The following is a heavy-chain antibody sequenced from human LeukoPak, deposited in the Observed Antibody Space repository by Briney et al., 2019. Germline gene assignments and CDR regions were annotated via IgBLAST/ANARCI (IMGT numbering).Heavy chain of an antibody. D-gene: IGHD4-17*01. V-gene: IGHV3-15*01. J-gene: IGHJ6*02. Sequence: GGSLRLSCAASGFTFSNAWMSWVRQAPGKGLEWVGRIKSKTDGGTTDYAAPVKGRFTISRDDSKNTLYLQMNSLKTEDTAVYYCTTNDYGVDYYYYGRDVWGQGTTVTVSS. CDR2: IKSKTDGGTT. CDR3: TTNDYGVDYYYYGRDV. CDR1: GFTFSNAW.